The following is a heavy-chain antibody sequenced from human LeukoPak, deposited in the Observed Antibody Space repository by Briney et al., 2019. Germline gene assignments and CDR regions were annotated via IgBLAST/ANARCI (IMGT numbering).Heavy chain of an antibody. CDR2: IKRETDGGTT. Sequence: MSGGSLRLSCAVSGLSLRNVWMNWLRQAPGKGLEWVGLIKRETDGGTTDFAAPVKGRFTISRDDSKNTLYLQMNRLTSEDTAEYYCAQGSGFYYDYWGQGTLVTVSS. J-gene: IGHJ4*02. D-gene: IGHD3-22*01. CDR1: GLSLRNVW. V-gene: IGHV3-15*07. CDR3: AQGSGFYYDY.